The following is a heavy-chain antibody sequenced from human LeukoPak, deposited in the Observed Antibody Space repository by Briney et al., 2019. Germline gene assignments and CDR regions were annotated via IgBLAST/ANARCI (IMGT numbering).Heavy chain of an antibody. CDR2: GFHSGST. D-gene: IGHD3-22*01. CDR1: GGSISSYY. V-gene: IGHV4-59*01. J-gene: IGHJ4*02. CDR3: ARRYYDSSGYYYFDY. Sequence: SETLSLTCTVSGGSISSYYWSWIRQPPGKGLEWIGYGFHSGSTNYNPSLKSRVTISVDTSKNQFSLKLSSVTAADTAVYYCARRYYDSSGYYYFDYWGQGTLVTVSS.